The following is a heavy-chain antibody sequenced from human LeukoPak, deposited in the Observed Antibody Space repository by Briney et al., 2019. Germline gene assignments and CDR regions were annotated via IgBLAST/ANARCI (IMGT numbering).Heavy chain of an antibody. V-gene: IGHV3-11*04. Sequence: PGGSLGLSCAASGFTFSAHYMSWIRQAPGKGLEWVSYISNDGITINYADSVKGRFTVSRDNAKNSLYLQMNSLRVEDTAVYYCVRTARLSDYWGQGTLVTVSS. CDR2: ISNDGITI. CDR1: GFTFSAHY. J-gene: IGHJ4*02. D-gene: IGHD6-6*01. CDR3: VRTARLSDY.